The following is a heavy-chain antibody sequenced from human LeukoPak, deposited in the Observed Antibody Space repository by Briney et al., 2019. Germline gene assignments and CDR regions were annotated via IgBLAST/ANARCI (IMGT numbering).Heavy chain of an antibody. D-gene: IGHD7-27*01. CDR2: IYYTGT. J-gene: IGHJ4*02. V-gene: IGHV4-59*02. CDR1: GGSVSDYY. CDR3: ASRKLGNDY. Sequence: SETLSLTCTVSGGSVSDYYWSWIRQSPGKGLEWIGYIYYTGTSYNPSLRSRVTISADTSKNQFSLNLSSVTAADTAVYYCASRKLGNDYWGQGTLVTVSS.